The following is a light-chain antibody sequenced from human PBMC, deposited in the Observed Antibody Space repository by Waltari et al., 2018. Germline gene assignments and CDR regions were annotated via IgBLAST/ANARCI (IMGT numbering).Light chain of an antibody. J-gene: IGKJ4*01. CDR2: DTS. V-gene: IGKV3-15*01. CDR1: QSVGGK. Sequence: ETVMTQSPATLSVSPGDGATLSCRASQSVGGKLAWYQQKPGQAPRLLIYDTSTRATGIPARFSGGGSGTEFTLTISSLQSEDFALYFCQQYNDWPPLTFGGGTKVEIK. CDR3: QQYNDWPPLT.